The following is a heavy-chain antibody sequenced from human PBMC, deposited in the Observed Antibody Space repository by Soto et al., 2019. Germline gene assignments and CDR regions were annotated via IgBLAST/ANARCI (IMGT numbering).Heavy chain of an antibody. CDR1: GYKFTGYG. CDR3: ARDRVQGVVTAHYRGMDV. D-gene: IGHD3-22*01. CDR2: ISAYTGNT. J-gene: IGHJ6*02. V-gene: IGHV1-18*01. Sequence: ASVKVSCKASGYKFTGYGISWVRQAPGQGLEWMGWISAYTGNTNYARKFRDRFTMTIDTSANTAYMDRRSLRSDDTAMYYCARDRVQGVVTAHYRGMDVWGLGTMVTVSS.